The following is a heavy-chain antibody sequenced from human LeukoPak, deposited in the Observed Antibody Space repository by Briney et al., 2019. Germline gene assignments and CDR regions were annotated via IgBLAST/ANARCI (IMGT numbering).Heavy chain of an antibody. CDR1: GGTFSSYA. J-gene: IGHJ4*02. CDR3: ATVGLQVTIFGVVIPPDQYYFDY. D-gene: IGHD3-3*01. Sequence: ASVKVSCKASGGTFSSYAISWVRQAPGQGLEWMGGIIPIFGTANYAQKFQGRVTMTEDTSTDTAYMELSSLRSEDTAVYYCATVGLQVTIFGVVIPPDQYYFDYWGQGTLVTVSS. V-gene: IGHV1-69*06. CDR2: IIPIFGTA.